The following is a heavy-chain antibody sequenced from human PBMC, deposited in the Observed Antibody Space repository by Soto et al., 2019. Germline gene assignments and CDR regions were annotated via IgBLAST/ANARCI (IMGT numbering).Heavy chain of an antibody. D-gene: IGHD3-3*01. J-gene: IGHJ4*02. CDR1: RGSISSNNW. Sequence: SETLSLTCAVSRGSISSNNWWSWVRQPPGKGLEWIGRIYHSGTTNYNPSLKSRVTISVDTSKNQFSLKLSSVTAADTAVYYCARHEGNVLRFGYWGQGTLVTVSS. V-gene: IGHV4-4*02. CDR2: IYHSGTT. CDR3: ARHEGNVLRFGY.